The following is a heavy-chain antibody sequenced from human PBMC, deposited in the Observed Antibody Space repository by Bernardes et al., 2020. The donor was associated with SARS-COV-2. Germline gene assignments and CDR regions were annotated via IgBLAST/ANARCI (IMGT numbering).Heavy chain of an antibody. D-gene: IGHD6-19*01. Sequence: GSLRLSCVASGFTFNTFWMNWFRQAPGKGLEWVANIKKDGSEIYYVDSVKGRFTISRDNAKNSVYLQMDSLRVDDTATYYCAGSTGWSGEGGYWGQGTLVTVSS. J-gene: IGHJ1*01. CDR2: IKKDGSEI. CDR1: GFTFNTFW. V-gene: IGHV3-7*03. CDR3: AGSTGWSGEGGY.